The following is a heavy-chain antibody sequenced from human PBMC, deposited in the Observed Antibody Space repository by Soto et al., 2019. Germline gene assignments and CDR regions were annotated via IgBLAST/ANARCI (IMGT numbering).Heavy chain of an antibody. CDR3: VRSKRRHCGNDCYMFDL. CDR2: ISYDGRHK. J-gene: IGHJ5*02. Sequence: GGSLRLSCAASELMFNNFAMNWVRQAPGEGLEWVALISYDGRHKNYADSVKGRITISRDNSKNILYLQMSALRAEDTAIYYCVRSKRRHCGNDCYMFDLWGQGTLVTVSS. D-gene: IGHD2-21*02. CDR1: ELMFNNFA. V-gene: IGHV3-30*04.